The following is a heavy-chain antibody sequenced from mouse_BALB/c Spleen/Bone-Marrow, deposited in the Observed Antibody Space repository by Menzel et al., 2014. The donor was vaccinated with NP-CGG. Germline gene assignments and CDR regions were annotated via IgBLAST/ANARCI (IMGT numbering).Heavy chain of an antibody. V-gene: IGHV1-87*01. CDR2: IYPGDGDT. CDR1: GYTFISYW. Sequence: QVQLQQSGAELARPGASVKLSCKASGYTFISYWMQWVKQRPGQGLEWIGAIYPGDGDTGYTQKFKGKATLTADKSSTTAYMQLSSLTSEDSAVYYCARNFPFDYWGQGTTLTVSS. J-gene: IGHJ2*01. CDR3: ARNFPFDY.